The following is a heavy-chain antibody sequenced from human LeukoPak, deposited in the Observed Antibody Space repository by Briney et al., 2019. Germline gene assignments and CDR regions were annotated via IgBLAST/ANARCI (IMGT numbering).Heavy chain of an antibody. Sequence: ASVKVSCKASGYTFTGYYMHWVRQAPGQGLEWMGWINPNSGGTNYAQKFQGRVTMTRDTSISTAYIELSRLRSDDTAVYYCARPYCTNGVCYYDYWGQGTLVTVSS. D-gene: IGHD2-8*01. CDR2: INPNSGGT. J-gene: IGHJ4*02. CDR3: ARPYCTNGVCYYDY. V-gene: IGHV1-2*02. CDR1: GYTFTGYY.